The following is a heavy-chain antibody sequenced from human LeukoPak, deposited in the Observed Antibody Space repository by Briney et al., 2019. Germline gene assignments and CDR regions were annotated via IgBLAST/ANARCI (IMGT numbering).Heavy chain of an antibody. D-gene: IGHD6-13*01. J-gene: IGHJ4*02. V-gene: IGHV1-3*01. Sequence: GASVKVSCKASGYTFTSYAMHWVRQAPGQRIEWMGWINAGNGNTKYSQKFQGRVTITRDTSASTAYMELSSLRSEDTAVYYCARNNAAAALAYYFDYWGQGTLVTVSS. CDR1: GYTFTSYA. CDR3: ARNNAAAALAYYFDY. CDR2: INAGNGNT.